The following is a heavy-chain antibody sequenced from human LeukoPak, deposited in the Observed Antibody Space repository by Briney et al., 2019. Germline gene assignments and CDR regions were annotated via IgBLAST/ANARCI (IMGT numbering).Heavy chain of an antibody. J-gene: IGHJ4*02. Sequence: EASVKVSCKVSGYTLTELSMHWVRQAPGKGLEWMGGFDPEDGETIYAQKFQGRVTMTEDTSTDTAYMELRSLRSDDTAVYYCARTPNRNYDFWSGYQSYFDYWGQGTLVTVSS. V-gene: IGHV1-24*01. CDR3: ARTPNRNYDFWSGYQSYFDY. CDR2: FDPEDGET. CDR1: GYTLTELS. D-gene: IGHD3-3*01.